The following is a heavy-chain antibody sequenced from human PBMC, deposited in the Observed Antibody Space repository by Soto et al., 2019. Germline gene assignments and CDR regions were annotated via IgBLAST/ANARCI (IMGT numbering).Heavy chain of an antibody. D-gene: IGHD2-15*01. CDR2: IYPGNSET. CDR1: GYTFTSNW. V-gene: IGHV5-51*01. J-gene: IGHJ6*02. CDR3: AKEGGSAYHGMDV. Sequence: GESLKISCKASGYTFTSNWIGWVRQMPGKGLEWMGIIYPGNSETRYSPSFQGQVTLSADKSINTAYLQWNSLKASDTATYYCAKEGGSAYHGMDVWGQGTTVPVSS.